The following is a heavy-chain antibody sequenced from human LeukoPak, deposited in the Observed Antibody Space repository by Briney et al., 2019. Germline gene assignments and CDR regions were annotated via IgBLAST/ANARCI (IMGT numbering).Heavy chain of an antibody. V-gene: IGHV1-24*01. Sequence: ASVKVSCKVSGYTLTELSMHWVRQAPGKGLEWMGGFDPEDGETIYAQKFQGRVTMTEDTSTDTAYMELCSLRSEDTAVYYCATVLTMVRGVERRAFDIWGQGTMVTVSS. CDR2: FDPEDGET. D-gene: IGHD3-10*01. CDR3: ATVLTMVRGVERRAFDI. CDR1: GYTLTELS. J-gene: IGHJ3*02.